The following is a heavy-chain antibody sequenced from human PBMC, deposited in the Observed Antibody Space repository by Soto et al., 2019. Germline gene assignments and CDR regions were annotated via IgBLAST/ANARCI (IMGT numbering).Heavy chain of an antibody. J-gene: IGHJ5*02. V-gene: IGHV1-69*01. Sequence: YAEKFHDRVTITADESTSTAYMELSSVTAADTAVYYCARHYDSSGYYRYNWFDPWGQGTLVTVSS. D-gene: IGHD3-22*01. CDR3: ARHYDSSGYYRYNWFDP.